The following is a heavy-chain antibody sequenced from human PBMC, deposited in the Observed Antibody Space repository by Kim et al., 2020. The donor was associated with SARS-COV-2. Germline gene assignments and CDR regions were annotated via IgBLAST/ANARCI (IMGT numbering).Heavy chain of an antibody. J-gene: IGHJ4*02. D-gene: IGHD2-2*01. CDR1: RFTFTGYA. Sequence: GGSLRLSCAASRFTFTGYAMSWVRQAPGKGLEWVSTINESGDGRFYADSVKGRFTISRDNAKNILYLQMNSLRAEDTAIYYCAKDPNPVYCSGTTCYPFWGQGTLVTVSS. CDR2: INESGDGR. CDR3: AKDPNPVYCSGTTCYPF. V-gene: IGHV3-23*01.